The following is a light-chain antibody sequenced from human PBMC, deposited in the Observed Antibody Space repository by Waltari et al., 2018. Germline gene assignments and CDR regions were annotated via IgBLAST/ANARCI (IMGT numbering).Light chain of an antibody. J-gene: IGKJ4*01. CDR1: QIVKNN. V-gene: IGKV1-5*03. CDR3: QEYDSLPVT. CDR2: KSS. Sequence: DIQMTQSPSTLSAYVGDRVIITCRASQIVKNNLAWYQQKPGKAPKVLVHKSSRLESWVPSRFSGSGYGTEVTLTISSLQPDDFATYYGQEYDSLPVTFGGGTKVEIK.